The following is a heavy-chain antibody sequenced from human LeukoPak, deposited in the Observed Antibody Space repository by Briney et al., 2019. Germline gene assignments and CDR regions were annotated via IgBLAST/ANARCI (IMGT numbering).Heavy chain of an antibody. CDR3: ARFSPYSTSSGGAF. D-gene: IGHD6-6*01. CDR1: GYTFSVYY. CDR2: IDPKSGVT. J-gene: IGHJ4*02. V-gene: IGHV1-2*02. Sequence: GSVKVSCKASGYTFSVYYIHWVRQAPGQGLEWMGRIDPKSGVTTYAQRFQGRVTMTSDTSISTAYMKLSGLRSDDTATYYCARFSPYSTSSGGAFWGQGTLVTVPS.